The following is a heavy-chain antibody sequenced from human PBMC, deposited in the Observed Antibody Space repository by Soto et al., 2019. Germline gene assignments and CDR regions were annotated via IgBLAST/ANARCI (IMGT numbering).Heavy chain of an antibody. Sequence: PGGSLRLSCAASGFTFSSYSMNWVRQAPGKGLEWVSSISSSSSYIYYADSVKGRFTISRDNAKNSLYLQMNSLRAEDTAVYYCARDTFFYGRGDDYWGQGTLVTVSS. D-gene: IGHD3-10*01. CDR3: ARDTFFYGRGDDY. V-gene: IGHV3-21*01. J-gene: IGHJ4*02. CDR2: ISSSSSYI. CDR1: GFTFSSYS.